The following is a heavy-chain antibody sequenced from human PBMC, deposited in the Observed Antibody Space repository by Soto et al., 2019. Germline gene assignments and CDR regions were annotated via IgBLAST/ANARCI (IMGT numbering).Heavy chain of an antibody. CDR2: ISGSGGST. V-gene: IGHV3-23*01. Sequence: EVQLLESGGGLVQPGGSLRLSCAASGFTFSSYAMSWVRQAPGKGLEWVSAISGSGGSTYYADSVKGRFTISRDNSKNTLYLQMNSLRAEDTSVYYCAKDRLMGGRYGRADYWGQGTLVTVSS. CDR3: AKDRLMGGRYGRADY. D-gene: IGHD3-10*01. J-gene: IGHJ4*02. CDR1: GFTFSSYA.